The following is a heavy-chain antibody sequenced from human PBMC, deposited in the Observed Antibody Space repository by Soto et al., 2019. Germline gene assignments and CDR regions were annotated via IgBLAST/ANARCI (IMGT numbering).Heavy chain of an antibody. V-gene: IGHV3-23*01. J-gene: IGHJ3*02. CDR1: GFTFGNYA. CDR2: ISGGGDGT. Sequence: EVQLLESGGGLVQPGGSLRLSCAASGFTFGNYAMIWVRQAPGKGLEWVSTISGGGDGTYYADSVRGRFTISRENSWNTVYLQMLSLRAEDTAVYYCAKKGLGSLATYCSTGDCHYAFDIWGQGTMVTVSS. CDR3: AKKGLGSLATYCSTGDCHYAFDI. D-gene: IGHD2-15*01.